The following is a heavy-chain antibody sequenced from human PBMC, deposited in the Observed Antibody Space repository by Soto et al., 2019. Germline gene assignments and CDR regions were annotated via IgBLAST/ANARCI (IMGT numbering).Heavy chain of an antibody. V-gene: IGHV3-33*01. CDR2: IWSSGTNK. CDR3: ARDRTANHYMDV. D-gene: IGHD2-21*02. CDR1: GFTFSSYG. J-gene: IGHJ6*03. Sequence: GGSLRLSCAVSGFTFSSYGMHWVRQAPGKGLGWVALIWSSGTNKYYADSVKGRFTISRDNSKNTLYLEMNSLRAEDTAVYYCARDRTANHYMDVWGKGTTVTVSS.